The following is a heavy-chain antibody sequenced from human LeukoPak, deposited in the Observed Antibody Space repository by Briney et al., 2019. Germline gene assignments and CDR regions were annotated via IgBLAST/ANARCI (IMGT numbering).Heavy chain of an antibody. J-gene: IGHJ4*02. CDR3: ARDLPYSSSWESIDY. Sequence: SETLSLTCTVSGGSISSSSYYWGWIRQPPGKGLEWIGSIYYSGSTYYNPSLKSRVTISVDTSKNQFSLKLSSVTAADTAVYYCARDLPYSSSWESIDYWGQGTLVTVST. D-gene: IGHD6-13*01. CDR1: GGSISSSSYY. V-gene: IGHV4-39*02. CDR2: IYYSGST.